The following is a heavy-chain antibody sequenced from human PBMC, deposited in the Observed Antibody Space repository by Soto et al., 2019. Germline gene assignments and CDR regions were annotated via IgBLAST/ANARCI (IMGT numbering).Heavy chain of an antibody. Sequence: LQLQESGPGLVKPSETLSLTCTVSGGSISSSSYYWGWIRQPPGKGLEWIGSIYYSGSTYYNPSLKSRVTISVDTSKNQFSLKLSSVTAADTAVYYCAAGRRGAYRSSWPPLDVWGQGTTVTVSS. CDR1: GGSISSSSYY. D-gene: IGHD6-13*01. J-gene: IGHJ6*02. CDR2: IYYSGST. V-gene: IGHV4-39*01. CDR3: AAGRRGAYRSSWPPLDV.